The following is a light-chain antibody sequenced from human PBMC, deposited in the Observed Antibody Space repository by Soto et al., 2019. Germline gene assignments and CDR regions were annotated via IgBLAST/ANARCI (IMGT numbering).Light chain of an antibody. Sequence: EILLTQSPTTLSLSPGEGVTLSCRASQSVTINSLAWYQQKPGQAPRLLIYAASTRATAVPDRFTGSESGTDFTLTISRLEPEDFAVYYCQQYGDSPLTFGPGTKVDIK. J-gene: IGKJ3*01. CDR1: QSVTINS. V-gene: IGKV3-20*01. CDR3: QQYGDSPLT. CDR2: AAS.